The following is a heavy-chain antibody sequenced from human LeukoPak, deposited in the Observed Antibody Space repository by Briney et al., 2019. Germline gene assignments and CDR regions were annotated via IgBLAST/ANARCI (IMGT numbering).Heavy chain of an antibody. CDR1: GFTFSSYA. J-gene: IGHJ5*02. Sequence: GGSLRLSCAASGFTFSSYAMSWVRQAPGKGREWVSAISGSGGSTYYAGSVKGRFTISRDNSKNTLYLQMNSLRAEDTAVYYCAKDPHIVVVPAAEDWFDPWGQGTLVTASS. D-gene: IGHD2-2*01. CDR2: ISGSGGST. CDR3: AKDPHIVVVPAAEDWFDP. V-gene: IGHV3-23*01.